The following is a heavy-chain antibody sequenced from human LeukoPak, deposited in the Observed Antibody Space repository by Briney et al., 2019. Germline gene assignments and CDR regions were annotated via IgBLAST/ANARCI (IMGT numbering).Heavy chain of an antibody. CDR2: ISSSSSYI. J-gene: IGHJ4*02. Sequence: GGSLRLSCAASGFTFSSYSMNWVRQAPGKGLEWVSSISSSSSYIYYADSVKGRFTISRDNAKNSLYLQMNSLRAEDTAVYYCARSGWIQLWLGSDYWGQGTLVTVSS. CDR1: GFTFSSYS. V-gene: IGHV3-21*01. CDR3: ARSGWIQLWLGSDY. D-gene: IGHD5-18*01.